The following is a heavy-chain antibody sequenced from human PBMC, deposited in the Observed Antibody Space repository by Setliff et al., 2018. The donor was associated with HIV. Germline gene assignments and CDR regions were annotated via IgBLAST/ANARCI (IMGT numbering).Heavy chain of an antibody. J-gene: IGHJ4*02. CDR3: AKRLAGSNTWYHFDT. Sequence: SGGSLRLSCAASGFTISSYHIHWARQAPGKGLEWVAFVRHDGDVQIYADSVKGRFTISRDNSKNTLYLQLNSLSAEDTAIYYCAKRLAGSNTWYHFDTWGQGTLVTVSS. CDR2: VRHDGDVQ. D-gene: IGHD6-13*01. CDR1: GFTISSYH. V-gene: IGHV3-30*02.